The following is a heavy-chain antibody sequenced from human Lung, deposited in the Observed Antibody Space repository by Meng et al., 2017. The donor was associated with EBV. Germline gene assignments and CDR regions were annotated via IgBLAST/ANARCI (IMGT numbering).Heavy chain of an antibody. V-gene: IGHV1-69*01. CDR2: LIPMSGAP. Sequence: VQVKQSGAEVKKPGSSVKVSWRTSGGTFRSDAVSWVRQAPGQGLEWMGGLIPMSGAPHYAQKFQDRVTIIADESTSTHSMELNNLRFEDTAMYYCASESGRGFTPDYWGQGTLVTVSS. D-gene: IGHD3-10*01. CDR1: GGTFRSDA. J-gene: IGHJ4*02. CDR3: ASESGRGFTPDY.